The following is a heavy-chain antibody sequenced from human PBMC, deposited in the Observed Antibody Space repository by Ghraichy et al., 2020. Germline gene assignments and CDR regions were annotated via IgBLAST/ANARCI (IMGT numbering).Heavy chain of an antibody. V-gene: IGHV1-8*01. CDR1: GYTFTNYD. Sequence: ASVKVSCKASGYTFTNYDINWVRQATGQGLEWMGWMNPNSGNTGYVQKFQGRVTMTRNTSISTAYVELSSLRSEDTAVYYCTRIGVVGTYSYYYGMDVWGQGTTVTVSS. D-gene: IGHD1-26*01. CDR2: MNPNSGNT. J-gene: IGHJ6*02. CDR3: TRIGVVGTYSYYYGMDV.